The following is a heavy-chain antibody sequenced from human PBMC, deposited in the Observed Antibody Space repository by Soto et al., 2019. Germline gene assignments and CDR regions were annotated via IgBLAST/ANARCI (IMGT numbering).Heavy chain of an antibody. CDR2: ISYDGTNK. V-gene: IGHV3-30*18. CDR1: GFIFSSYG. J-gene: IGHJ4*02. Sequence: QVQLVESGGGVVQPGRSLRLSCAASGFIFSSYGIHWVRQPPGKGLEWVAHISYDGTNKHYADSVKGRLTISRDNSKNTLYLQMNSLTPEDTALYYCAKDSYYHDSSGYYIFDFWGQGTVVTVSS. CDR3: AKDSYYHDSSGYYIFDF. D-gene: IGHD3-22*01.